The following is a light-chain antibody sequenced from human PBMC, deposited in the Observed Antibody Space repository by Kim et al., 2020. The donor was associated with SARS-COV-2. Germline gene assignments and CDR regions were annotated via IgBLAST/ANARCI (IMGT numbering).Light chain of an antibody. V-gene: IGKV2-28*01. Sequence: DIVMTQSPLSLPVTPGEPASISRRSSQSLLHSNGYNYLDWYLQKPGQSPQLLIYLGSNRASGVPDRFSGSGSGTDFTLKISRVEAEDVGVYYCMQALQTVYTFGQGTKLEI. CDR3: MQALQTVYT. CDR2: LGS. CDR1: QSLLHSNGYNY. J-gene: IGKJ2*01.